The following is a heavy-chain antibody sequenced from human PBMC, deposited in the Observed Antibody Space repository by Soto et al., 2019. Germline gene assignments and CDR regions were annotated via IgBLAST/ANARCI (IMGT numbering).Heavy chain of an antibody. CDR2: INAGNGNT. V-gene: IGHV1-3*01. Sequence: GASVKVSCKASGYTFTSYAMHWVRQAPGQRLEWMGWINAGNGNTKYSQKFQGRVTITRDTSASTAYMELSSLRSEDTAVYYCANWGGRRWYGGTDAFDIWGQGTMVTVSS. CDR1: GYTFTSYA. D-gene: IGHD1-26*01. J-gene: IGHJ3*02. CDR3: ANWGGRRWYGGTDAFDI.